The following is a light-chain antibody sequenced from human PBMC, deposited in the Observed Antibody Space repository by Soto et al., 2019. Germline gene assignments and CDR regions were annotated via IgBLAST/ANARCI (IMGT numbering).Light chain of an antibody. CDR3: QQYYSYPWT. CDR2: KAS. Sequence: DTQMTQSPSTLSASVGDRVSIICRASQSISSWLAWYQQKPGKAPKLLIYKASSLESGVPSRFSGSGSGTEFTLTISSLQTADFATYYCQQYYSYPWTFGQGTKVEIK. CDR1: QSISSW. J-gene: IGKJ1*01. V-gene: IGKV1-5*03.